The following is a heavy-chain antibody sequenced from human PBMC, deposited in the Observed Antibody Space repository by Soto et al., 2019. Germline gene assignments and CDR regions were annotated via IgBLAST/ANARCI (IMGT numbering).Heavy chain of an antibody. V-gene: IGHV4-59*01. CDR2: IYYSGST. D-gene: IGHD3-22*01. CDR1: GGSISSYY. CDR3: ARDYYDSSGYYDY. Sequence: QVQLQESGPGLVKPSETLSLTCTVSGGSISSYYWSWIRQPPGKGLEWIGYIYYSGSTNYNPSLKSRVTISVDTSKNQFSLKLRSVTAADTAVYYCARDYYDSSGYYDYWGQGTLVTVSS. J-gene: IGHJ4*02.